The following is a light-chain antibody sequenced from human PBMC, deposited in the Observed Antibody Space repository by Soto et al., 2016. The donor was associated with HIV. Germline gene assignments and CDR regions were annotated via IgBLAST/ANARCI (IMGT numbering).Light chain of an antibody. Sequence: SYVLTQPSSVSVAPGKAATITCGGKNIGSQDIHWYQQKPGQAPVLVVYDDRARPSGIPDRFSGSHSGDTATLTISRVEVGDEADYYCQVWDSRSDGLFGGGTRPDRP. CDR2: DDR. CDR1: NIGSQD. J-gene: IGLJ2*01. V-gene: IGLV3-21*03. CDR3: QVWDSRSDGL.